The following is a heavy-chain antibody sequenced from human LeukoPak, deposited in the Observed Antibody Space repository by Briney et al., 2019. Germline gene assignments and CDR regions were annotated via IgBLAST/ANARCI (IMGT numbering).Heavy chain of an antibody. CDR3: ARPGSTGTTGFHQ. J-gene: IGHJ4*02. V-gene: IGHV1-2*06. D-gene: IGHD1-1*01. Sequence: GASVKVSCKASGYTLIDYYIHWVRQAPGQGLEWMGRINPNSGNTNSAQKFQGRVTMTRDTSISTAYMELSRLRSDDTAVYYCARPGSTGTTGFHQWGQGTLVTVSS. CDR2: INPNSGNT. CDR1: GYTLIDYY.